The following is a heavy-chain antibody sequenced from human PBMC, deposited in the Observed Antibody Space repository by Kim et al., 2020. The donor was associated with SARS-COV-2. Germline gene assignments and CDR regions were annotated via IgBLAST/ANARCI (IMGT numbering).Heavy chain of an antibody. CDR2: IYYSGST. Sequence: SETLSLTCTVSGGSISSGDHYWSWIRQHPGKGLEWIGYIYYSGSTYYNPSLKSRVTISLDTSKNQFSLKLSSVTAADTAVYFCAREGAQYYYYGVDVWGQGTTVTVSS. CDR3: AREGAQYYYYGVDV. V-gene: IGHV4-31*03. CDR1: GGSISSGDHY. D-gene: IGHD3-16*01. J-gene: IGHJ6*02.